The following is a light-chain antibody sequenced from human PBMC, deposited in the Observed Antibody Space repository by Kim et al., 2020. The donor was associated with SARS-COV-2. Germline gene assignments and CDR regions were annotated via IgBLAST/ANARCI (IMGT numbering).Light chain of an antibody. V-gene: IGLV3-27*01. J-gene: IGLJ2*01. CDR2: KDS. Sequence: SYELTQPSSVSVSPGQTARITCSGDVLAKKYARWFQQQPGQAPVLVIYKDSERPSGIPERFSGSSSGTTVTLTISGAQVEDEADYFCYSSADNNLVVFGG. CDR1: VLAKKY. CDR3: YSSADNNLVV.